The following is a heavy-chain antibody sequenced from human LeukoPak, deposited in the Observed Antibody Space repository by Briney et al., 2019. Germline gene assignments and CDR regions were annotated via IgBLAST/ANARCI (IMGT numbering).Heavy chain of an antibody. J-gene: IGHJ3*02. CDR3: ARCLRGGDFVAQDAFDI. Sequence: ASVKVSCKASAYTFTSYGISWVRQAPGQGLEWMGIINPSGGSTNYAQKFQGRVTMTRDTSTSTVYMELSSLRSEDTAVYYCARCLRGGDFVAQDAFDIWGQGTTVTVSS. V-gene: IGHV1-46*01. CDR1: AYTFTSYG. D-gene: IGHD2-21*02. CDR2: INPSGGST.